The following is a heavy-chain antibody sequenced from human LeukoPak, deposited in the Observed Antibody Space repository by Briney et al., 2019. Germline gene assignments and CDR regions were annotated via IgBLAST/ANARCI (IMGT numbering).Heavy chain of an antibody. V-gene: IGHV4-61*10. CDR3: ARDAQYCSNGVCENWFDP. J-gene: IGHJ5*02. Sequence: SETLSLTCTVSGGSISSGSYYWSWIRQPAGKGLEWIGNVYYTGDTHYNPSLESRVTISVDRSKNQFSLKLSSVTAADTAVYYCARDAQYCSNGVCENWFDPWGQGTLVTVSS. D-gene: IGHD2-8*01. CDR2: VYYTGDT. CDR1: GGSISSGSYY.